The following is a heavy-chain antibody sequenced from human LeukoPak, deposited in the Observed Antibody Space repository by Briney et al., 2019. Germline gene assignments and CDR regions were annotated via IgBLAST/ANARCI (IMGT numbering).Heavy chain of an antibody. J-gene: IGHJ4*02. CDR2: ISYDGRKT. Sequence: GRSLRLSCEASGFTFTTYGMHWVRQAPGKGLEWVAFISYDGRKTYFGDSVKGRCTISRDNSENTLYLEMHSLRGEDTAVYYCAKGLRWVGKYYHNHFDYWGQGTLVTVSS. CDR3: AKGLRWVGKYYHNHFDY. CDR1: GFTFTTYG. V-gene: IGHV3-30*18. D-gene: IGHD3-10*01.